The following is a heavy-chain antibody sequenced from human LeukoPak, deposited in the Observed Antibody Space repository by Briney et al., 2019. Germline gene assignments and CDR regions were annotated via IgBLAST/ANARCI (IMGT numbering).Heavy chain of an antibody. CDR3: AKGGIYYDSSGYYYDAFDI. CDR2: MRYDGSNK. Sequence: GGSLRLSCAASGFTFSSYGMHWVRQAPGKGLEWVAFMRYDGSNKYYADSVKGRFTTSRDNSKNTLYLQMNSLRAEDTAVYYCAKGGIYYDSSGYYYDAFDIWGQGTMVTVSS. D-gene: IGHD3-22*01. V-gene: IGHV3-30*02. J-gene: IGHJ3*02. CDR1: GFTFSSYG.